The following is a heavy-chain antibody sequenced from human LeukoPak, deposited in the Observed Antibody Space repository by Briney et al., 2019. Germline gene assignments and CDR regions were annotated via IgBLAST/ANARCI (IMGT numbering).Heavy chain of an antibody. V-gene: IGHV4-30-2*01. D-gene: IGHD3-22*01. CDR3: ARDGYDSSGYSFDY. J-gene: IGHJ4*02. Sequence: SQTLSLTCTVSGGSISSGGYYWSWIRQPPGKGLEWIGYIYHSGSTYYNPSLKSRVTISVDRSKNQFSLKLSSVTAADTAVYYCARDGYDSSGYSFDYWGQGTLVTVSS. CDR1: GGSISSGGYY. CDR2: IYHSGST.